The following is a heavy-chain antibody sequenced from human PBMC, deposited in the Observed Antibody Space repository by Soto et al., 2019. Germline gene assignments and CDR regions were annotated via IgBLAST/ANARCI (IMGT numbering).Heavy chain of an antibody. CDR1: GFTFSSYS. J-gene: IGHJ4*02. Sequence: EVQLVESGGGLVKPGGSLRLSCAASGFTFSSYSMNWVRQAPGKGLEWVSLISSSGSYIYYADSVKGRFTISRDNAKNSQFLQMNSLRAEDTAVYYCARDSGTYYDFLTGYRGTPDWWGQGTLVTVSS. CDR3: ARDSGTYYDFLTGYRGTPDW. V-gene: IGHV3-21*01. D-gene: IGHD3-9*01. CDR2: ISSSGSYI.